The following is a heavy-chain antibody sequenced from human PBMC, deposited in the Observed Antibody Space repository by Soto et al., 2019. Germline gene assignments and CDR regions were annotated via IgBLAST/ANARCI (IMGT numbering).Heavy chain of an antibody. CDR1: GFTFSSYA. Sequence: QVQLVESGGGVVQPGRSLRLSCAASGFTFSSYAMHWVRQAPGKGLEWVAVISYDGSNKYYADSVKGRFTISRDNSKNTLYLQMNSLRAEDTAVYYCATDSSGYYSPFDYWGQGTLFTVSS. CDR3: ATDSSGYYSPFDY. D-gene: IGHD3-22*01. J-gene: IGHJ4*02. CDR2: ISYDGSNK. V-gene: IGHV3-30-3*01.